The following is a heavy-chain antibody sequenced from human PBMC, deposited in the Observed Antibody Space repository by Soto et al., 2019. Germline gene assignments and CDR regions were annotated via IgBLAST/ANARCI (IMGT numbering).Heavy chain of an antibody. CDR2: ISYDGSNK. CDR3: AKDRSITMVRGVKWFYYGMDV. Sequence: GGSLRLSCAASGFTFSSYGMHWVRQAPGKGLGWVAVISYDGSNKYYADSVKGRFTISRDNSKNTLYLQMNSLRAEDTAVYYCAKDRSITMVRGVKWFYYGMDVWGKGTTVTVSS. V-gene: IGHV3-30*18. J-gene: IGHJ6*04. D-gene: IGHD3-10*01. CDR1: GFTFSSYG.